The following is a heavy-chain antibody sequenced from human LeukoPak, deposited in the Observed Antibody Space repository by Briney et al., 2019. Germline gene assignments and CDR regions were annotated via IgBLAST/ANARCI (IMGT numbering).Heavy chain of an antibody. CDR2: IYHSGST. V-gene: IGHV4-4*02. CDR1: GGSISSSNW. J-gene: IGHJ5*02. Sequence: SGTLSLTCAVSGGSISSSNWWSWVRQPPGKGLEWIGEIYHSGSTNYNPSLKSRVTISVDTSKNQFSLKLSSVTAADTAVYYCAREDYYDSEPYNWFDPWGQGTLVTVSS. D-gene: IGHD3-22*01. CDR3: AREDYYDSEPYNWFDP.